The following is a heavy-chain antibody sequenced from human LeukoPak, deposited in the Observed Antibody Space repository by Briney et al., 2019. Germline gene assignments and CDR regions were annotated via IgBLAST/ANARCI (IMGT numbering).Heavy chain of an antibody. CDR3: AKDYGDWSMDAFDI. V-gene: IGHV3-30*02. D-gene: IGHD4-17*01. J-gene: IGHJ3*02. CDR1: GFTFSTHA. CDR2: VWFDGINK. Sequence: GRSLRLSRAASGFTFSTHAMHWVRQAPGLGLEWVAFVWFDGINKYYADSVKGRFTISRDNSKNALYLQMNSLRAEDTAVYYCAKDYGDWSMDAFDIWGQGTMVTVSS.